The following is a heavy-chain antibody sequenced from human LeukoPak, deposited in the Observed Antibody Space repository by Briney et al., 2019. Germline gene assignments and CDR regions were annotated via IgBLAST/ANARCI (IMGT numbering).Heavy chain of an antibody. CDR2: IRYEGSNK. CDR1: GFAFSSHG. J-gene: IGHJ4*02. Sequence: GGSLTLSCAASGFAFSSHGMHWVRQAPGKGLEWVAFIRYEGSNKYYADSVTGRLTISRDKSKNTLYLQMNSLMAEDTAVYYCAKGPRHHILTGHYKSHCFDFWGQGTLVTVSS. V-gene: IGHV3-30*02. CDR3: AKGPRHHILTGHYKSHCFDF. D-gene: IGHD3-9*01.